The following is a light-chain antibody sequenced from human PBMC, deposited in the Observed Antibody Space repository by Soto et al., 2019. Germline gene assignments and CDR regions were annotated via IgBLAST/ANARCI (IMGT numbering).Light chain of an antibody. Sequence: QSALTQPASVSGSPGQSVTISCTGTSSDVGSYNLVSWYQQHPGKAPKLMIYEGSKRPSGVSNRFSGSKSGNTASLTISGLQAEDEADYFCCSYAGGSTYVFGTGTKVPVL. V-gene: IGLV2-23*01. CDR2: EGS. CDR3: CSYAGGSTYV. J-gene: IGLJ1*01. CDR1: SSDVGSYNL.